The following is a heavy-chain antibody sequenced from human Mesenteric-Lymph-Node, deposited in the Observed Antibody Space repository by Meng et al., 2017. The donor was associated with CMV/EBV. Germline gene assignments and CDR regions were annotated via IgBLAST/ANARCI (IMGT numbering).Heavy chain of an antibody. J-gene: IGHJ3*01. CDR3: ATLSPAGSFYTFDV. Sequence: SVKVSCKASGGTFTRYAISWVRQAPGQGLEWLGGIIPRFRTANYAQKFQGRVTMTEDTSTDTAYMEPSSLRSEDTAVYYCATLSPAGSFYTFDVWGQGTMVTVSS. CDR1: GGTFTRYA. D-gene: IGHD2/OR15-2a*01. V-gene: IGHV1-69*06. CDR2: IIPRFRTA.